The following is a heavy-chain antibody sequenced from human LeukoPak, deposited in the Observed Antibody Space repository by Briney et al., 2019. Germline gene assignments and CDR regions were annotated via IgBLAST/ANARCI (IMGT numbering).Heavy chain of an antibody. CDR3: ARHPSFNPFDY. CDR2: IYITGNT. J-gene: IGHJ4*02. Sequence: SETLSLTCTVSGASISSDYWSWIRQPPGKGLEWIGYIYITGNTNYSPSLKSRVTMSLDTSKNQFSLKLSSVTATDTAVYYCARHPSFNPFDYWGLGTLVTVSS. CDR1: GASISSDY. V-gene: IGHV4-59*08.